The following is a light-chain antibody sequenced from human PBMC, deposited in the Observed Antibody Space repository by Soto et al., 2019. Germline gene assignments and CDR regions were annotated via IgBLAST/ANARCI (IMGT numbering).Light chain of an antibody. CDR1: QSISGW. CDR2: DAS. CDR3: QQYSSYFPIT. Sequence: DTESTQNPSSLSASVGDRVTITCRASQSISGWLAWYQQRPGKAPKLLIYDASSLHSGVPSRFSGSGSGTEFTLTISSLQPDDFATYYSQQYSSYFPITFGQGTRLDIK. V-gene: IGKV1-5*01. J-gene: IGKJ5*01.